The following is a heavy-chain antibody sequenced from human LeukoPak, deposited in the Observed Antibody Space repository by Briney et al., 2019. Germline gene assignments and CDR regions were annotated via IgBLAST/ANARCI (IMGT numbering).Heavy chain of an antibody. Sequence: GGSLRLSCVASGIFSEYYRSRIRQTPGKGLEGLAVISYEEGNKDYADSVKGRFTISRDNSKNTLYLQMNSLRAEDTAVYYCAKDPSGSYLEGAFDYWGQGTLVTVSS. J-gene: IGHJ4*02. CDR3: AKDPSGSYLEGAFDY. V-gene: IGHV3-30*18. CDR2: ISYEEGNK. CDR1: GIFSEYY. D-gene: IGHD1-26*01.